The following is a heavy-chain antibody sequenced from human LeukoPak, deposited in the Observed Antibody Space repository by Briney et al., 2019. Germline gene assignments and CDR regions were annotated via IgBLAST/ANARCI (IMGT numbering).Heavy chain of an antibody. D-gene: IGHD3-10*01. CDR2: ISSSGSTI. CDR3: ARASYYYGSAQTFDP. V-gene: IGHV3-48*03. CDR1: GFTFSSYE. Sequence: GGSLRLSCAASGFTFSSYEMNWVRQAPGKGLEWGSYISSSGSTIYYADSVKGRFTISRDNAKNSLYLQMNSLRAEDTAVYYCARASYYYGSAQTFDPWGQGTLVTVSS. J-gene: IGHJ5*02.